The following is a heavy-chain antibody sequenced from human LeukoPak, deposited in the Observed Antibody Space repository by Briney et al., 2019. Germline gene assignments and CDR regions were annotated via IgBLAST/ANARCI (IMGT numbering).Heavy chain of an antibody. CDR2: INAGNGNT. Sequence: ASGKVSCKASGYTFTSYAMHWVRQAPGQRLEWMGWINAGNGNTKYSQKFQGRVTITRDTSASTAYMELSSLRSEDTAVYYCATPIVPAANYYYYYGMDVWGQGTTVTVSS. CDR1: GYTFTSYA. V-gene: IGHV1-3*01. CDR3: ATPIVPAANYYYYYGMDV. D-gene: IGHD2-2*01. J-gene: IGHJ6*02.